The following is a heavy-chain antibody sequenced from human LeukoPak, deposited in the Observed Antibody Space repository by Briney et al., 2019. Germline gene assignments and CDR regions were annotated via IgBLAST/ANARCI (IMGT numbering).Heavy chain of an antibody. CDR2: IYYSGST. CDR3: ARVGGAYRKNWFDP. J-gene: IGHJ5*02. D-gene: IGHD2-21*01. CDR1: GGSISSSSYY. Sequence: SETLSLTRTVSGGSISSSSYYWGWIRQPPGKGLEWIGSIYYSGSTYYNPSLKSRVTISVDTSKNQFSLKLSSVTAADTAVYYCARVGGAYRKNWFDPWGQGTLVTVSS. V-gene: IGHV4-39*07.